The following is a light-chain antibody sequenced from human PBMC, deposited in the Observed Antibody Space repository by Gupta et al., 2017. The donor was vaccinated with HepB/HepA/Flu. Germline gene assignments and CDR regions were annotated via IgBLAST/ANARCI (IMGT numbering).Light chain of an antibody. V-gene: IGLV1-47*01. CDR3: AAWDDSLSGRV. CDR2: RNN. Sequence: QSVLTQPPSASATPGHRVTIPCSGSSSNIGSNYVYWYQQLPGTAPKLLIYRNNQRPSGVPDRFSGSKSGTSASLAISGLRSEDEADYYCAAWDDSLSGRVFGGGTKLTVL. CDR1: SSNIGSNY. J-gene: IGLJ3*02.